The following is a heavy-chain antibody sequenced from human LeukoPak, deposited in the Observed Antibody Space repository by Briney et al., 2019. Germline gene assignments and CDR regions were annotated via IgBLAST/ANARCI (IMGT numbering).Heavy chain of an antibody. D-gene: IGHD2-15*01. CDR2: IYYSGST. V-gene: IGHV4-39*01. Sequence: SETLSLTCTVSGSSISSSSSYWDWIRQPPGKGLEWIGNIYYSGSTNYNASLKSRVTISVDTSKNQFSLKLSSVTAADTALYYCAKRGGGSWYYFDYWGQGTLVTVSS. J-gene: IGHJ4*02. CDR1: GSSISSSSSY. CDR3: AKRGGGSWYYFDY.